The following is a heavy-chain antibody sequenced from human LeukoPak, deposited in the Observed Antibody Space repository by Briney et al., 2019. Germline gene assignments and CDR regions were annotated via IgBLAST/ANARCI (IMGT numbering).Heavy chain of an antibody. CDR2: ISGSGGST. CDR1: GFTFSSYG. J-gene: IGHJ4*02. Sequence: GGSLRLSCAASGFTFSSYGMCWVRQAPGKGLEWVSAISGSGGSTYYADSVKGRFTISRDNSKNTLYLQMNSLRAEDTAVYYCARSITMVRGVIIADFDYWGQGTLVTVSS. CDR3: ARSITMVRGVIIADFDY. V-gene: IGHV3-23*01. D-gene: IGHD3-10*01.